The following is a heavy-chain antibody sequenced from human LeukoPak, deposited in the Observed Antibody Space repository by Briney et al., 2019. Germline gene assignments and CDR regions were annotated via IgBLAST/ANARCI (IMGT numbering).Heavy chain of an antibody. CDR1: GFTFSSYS. V-gene: IGHV3-21*01. Sequence: GGSLRLSCAASGFTFSSYSMNWVSQALGKGLKSLSSISSSSSYIYYADSVKGRFTISRDNAKNSLYLQMNSLRAEDTAVYYCARDPRYSSGWYVNYMDVWGKGTTVTVSS. CDR3: ARDPRYSSGWYVNYMDV. CDR2: ISSSSSYI. D-gene: IGHD6-19*01. J-gene: IGHJ6*03.